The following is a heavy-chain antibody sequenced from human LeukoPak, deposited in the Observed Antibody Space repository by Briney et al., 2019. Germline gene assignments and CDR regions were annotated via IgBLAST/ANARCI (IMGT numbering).Heavy chain of an antibody. D-gene: IGHD3-10*01. J-gene: IGHJ5*02. CDR2: IYYSGST. CDR1: GGSISSYY. Sequence: SETLSLTCTVSGGSISSYYWSWIRQPPGKGLEWIGYIYYSGSTNYNPSLKSRVTISVDTSKNQSSLKLSSVTAADTAVYYCARLVGGASRTFDPWGQGTLVTVSS. CDR3: ARLVGGASRTFDP. V-gene: IGHV4-59*08.